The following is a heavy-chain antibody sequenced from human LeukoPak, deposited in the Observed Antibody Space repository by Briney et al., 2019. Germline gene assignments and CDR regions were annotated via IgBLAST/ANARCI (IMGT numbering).Heavy chain of an antibody. Sequence: ASVKVSCKVSGYTLTELSMHWVRQAPGQGLEWMGIINPSGGSTSYAQKFQGRVTMTRDTSTSTVYMELSSLRSEDTAVYYCARAPQSPIVTFDYWGQGTLVTVSS. D-gene: IGHD3-22*01. J-gene: IGHJ4*02. CDR1: GYTLTELS. CDR2: INPSGGST. V-gene: IGHV1-46*01. CDR3: ARAPQSPIVTFDY.